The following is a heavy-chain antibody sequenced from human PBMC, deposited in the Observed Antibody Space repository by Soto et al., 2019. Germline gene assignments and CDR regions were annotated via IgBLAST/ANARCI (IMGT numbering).Heavy chain of an antibody. D-gene: IGHD2-2*01. CDR2: INAGNGNT. V-gene: IGHV1-3*01. CDR1: GGTFSSYA. CDR3: ARQGPSPYCSSTSCYPYYYYGMDV. Sequence: ASVKVSCKASGGTFSSYAISWVRQAPGQRLEWMGWINAGNGNTKYSQKFQGRVTITRDTSASTAYMELSSLRSEDTAVYYCARQGPSPYCSSTSCYPYYYYGMDVWGQGTTVTVSS. J-gene: IGHJ6*02.